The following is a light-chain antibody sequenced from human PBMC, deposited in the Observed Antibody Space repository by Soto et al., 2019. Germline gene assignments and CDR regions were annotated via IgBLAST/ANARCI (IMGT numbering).Light chain of an antibody. J-gene: IGKJ1*01. V-gene: IGKV1-17*01. Sequence: DIQMTQSPSSLSASVGDRVTITCRASQSIGTFLNWYQQEPGKAPRRLIYSASNVQSGVPSRFSGSRSGTEFTLTISSLQPEDFVTYHCLQHKTFPWTFGQGTKVEMK. CDR1: QSIGTF. CDR3: LQHKTFPWT. CDR2: SAS.